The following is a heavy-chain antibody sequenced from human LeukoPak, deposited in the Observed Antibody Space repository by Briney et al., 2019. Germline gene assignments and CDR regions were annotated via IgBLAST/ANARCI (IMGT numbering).Heavy chain of an antibody. D-gene: IGHD6-13*01. CDR1: GGSISSYY. CDR3: ARLIGAAGAFDY. J-gene: IGHJ4*02. Sequence: KPSETLSLTCTVSGGSISSYYWSWIRQPPGKGLEWIGYIYYSGSTNYNPSLKSRVTISVDTSKNQFSLKLSSVTAADTAVYYCARLIGAAGAFDYWGQGTLVTVSS. CDR2: IYYSGST. V-gene: IGHV4-59*08.